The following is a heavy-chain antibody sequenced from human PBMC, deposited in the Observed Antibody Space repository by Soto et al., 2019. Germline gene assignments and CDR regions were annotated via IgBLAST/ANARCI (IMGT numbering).Heavy chain of an antibody. CDR3: ARDLMVRGYYYYYYMDV. D-gene: IGHD3-10*01. Sequence: ASVKVSCKASGYTFTSYGISWVRQAPGQGLEWMGWISAYNGNTNYAQKLQGRVTMTTDTSTSTAYMELRSLRSDDTAVYYCARDLMVRGYYYYYYMDVWGKGTTVTVSS. CDR1: GYTFTSYG. J-gene: IGHJ6*03. CDR2: ISAYNGNT. V-gene: IGHV1-18*01.